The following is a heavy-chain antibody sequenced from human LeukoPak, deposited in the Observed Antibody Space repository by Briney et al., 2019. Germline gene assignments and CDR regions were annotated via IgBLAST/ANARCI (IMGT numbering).Heavy chain of an antibody. CDR1: GGSISSSNW. CDR3: ASNTFYDSGSYSDY. Sequence: SETLSLTCAVSGGSISSSNWWSWVRQPPGKGLEWIGEIYHSGRNNYNPSLKSRVTISVDKSKNQFSLKLTSVTAADTAVYYCASNTFYDSGSYSDYWGQGTLVTVSS. CDR2: IYHSGRN. D-gene: IGHD3-10*01. V-gene: IGHV4-4*02. J-gene: IGHJ4*02.